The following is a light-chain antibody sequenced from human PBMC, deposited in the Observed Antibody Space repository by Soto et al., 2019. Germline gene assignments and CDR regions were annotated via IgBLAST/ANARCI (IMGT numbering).Light chain of an antibody. CDR2: DVS. Sequence: EIVMTQSPATLSSSPGGRATVSCRASQSIGFSLAWYQQRPGQAPRLLIRDVSSRASGIPARFSGSGSGTDFTLTISSLEPEDSAVYYCQQRNSWPPTFGGGTKVDIK. CDR1: QSIGFS. J-gene: IGKJ4*01. V-gene: IGKV3-11*01. CDR3: QQRNSWPPT.